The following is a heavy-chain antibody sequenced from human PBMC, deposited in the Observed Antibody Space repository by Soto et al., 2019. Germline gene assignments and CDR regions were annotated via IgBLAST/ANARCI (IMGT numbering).Heavy chain of an antibody. J-gene: IGHJ4*02. CDR2: ISHSGCT. D-gene: IGHD6-19*01. CDR1: GGSISSGGYS. V-gene: IGHV4-30-2*01. Sequence: QLQLQESGSGLVKPSQTLSLTCAVSGGSISSGGYSWSWIRQPPGKGLEWIGYISHSGCTYFNPVLQSRSTITVGRSKFQVSLKLSSVTAADTAVYFCARGGLLPDYWGQVIRGTVSS. CDR3: ARGGLLPDY.